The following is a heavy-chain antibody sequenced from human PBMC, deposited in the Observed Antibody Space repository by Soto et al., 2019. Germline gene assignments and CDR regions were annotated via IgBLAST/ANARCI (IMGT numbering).Heavy chain of an antibody. V-gene: IGHV1-46*01. J-gene: IGHJ4*02. CDR2: FNSGPKST. Sequence: GASVEISFAASAAMKSSHFIHWVRQAPGEGHEWMGIFNSGPKSTSYSKEFQCRLTLTSDMPSRTVYMQLSNLWSDHTAVYYRERAAPSVSSVFGAYWGQGT. CDR3: ERAAPSVSSVFGAY. D-gene: IGHD3-3*01. CDR1: AAMKSSHF.